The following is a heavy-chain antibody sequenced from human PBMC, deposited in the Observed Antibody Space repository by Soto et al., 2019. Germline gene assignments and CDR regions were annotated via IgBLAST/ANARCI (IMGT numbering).Heavy chain of an antibody. CDR1: GFTFSNYA. CDR2: IYGSGGST. V-gene: IGHV3-23*01. D-gene: IGHD2-2*01. Sequence: PGGSLRLSCAAPGFTFSNYAMSWVRQAPGEGLEWVSAIYGSGGSTYYADSVKGRFTISRDNSKNTLYLQMNSLRPEDTAIYYCAKPNLYCSSTSCYDHWGQGTLVTVSS. CDR3: AKPNLYCSSTSCYDH. J-gene: IGHJ4*02.